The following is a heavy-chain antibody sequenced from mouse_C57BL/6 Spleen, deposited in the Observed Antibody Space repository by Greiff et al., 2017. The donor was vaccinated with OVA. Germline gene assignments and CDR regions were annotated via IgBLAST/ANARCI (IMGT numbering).Heavy chain of an antibody. V-gene: IGHV7-3*01. D-gene: IGHD2-4*01. Sequence: DVMLVESGGGLVQPGGSLSLSCAASGFTFTDYYMSWVRQPPGKALEWLGFIRNKANGYTTEYSASVKGRFTISRDNSQSILYLQMNALRAEDSATYYSARYGIITGYFDVWGTGTTVTVSS. CDR1: GFTFTDYY. CDR3: ARYGIITGYFDV. CDR2: IRNKANGYTT. J-gene: IGHJ1*03.